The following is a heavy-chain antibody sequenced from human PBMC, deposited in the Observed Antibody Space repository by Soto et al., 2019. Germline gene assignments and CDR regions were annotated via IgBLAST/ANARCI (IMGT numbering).Heavy chain of an antibody. CDR1: GVTFSSYA. D-gene: IGHD6-13*01. V-gene: IGHV1-69*12. CDR2: IIPIFGTA. CDR3: ARDHSSSWFDP. Sequence: QVQLVQSGAEVKKPGSSVKVSCTASGVTFSSYAISWVRQAPGQGLEWMGGIIPIFGTANYAQKFQGRVTITADESTSTAYMELSSLRSEDTAVYYCARDHSSSWFDPWGQGTLVTVSS. J-gene: IGHJ5*02.